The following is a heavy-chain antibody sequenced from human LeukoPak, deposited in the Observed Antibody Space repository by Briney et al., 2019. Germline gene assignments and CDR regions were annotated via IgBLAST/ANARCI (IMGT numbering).Heavy chain of an antibody. Sequence: PGRSLRLSCAASGFTFYDYAMHWVRQAPGKGLEWVSGIRWNSGSIGYTDSVKGRFTISRDNAKNSLYLQMNSLRPEDTALYYCAKASRVVDYFDYWGQGTLVTVSS. V-gene: IGHV3-9*01. J-gene: IGHJ4*02. CDR1: GFTFYDYA. D-gene: IGHD2-2*01. CDR3: AKASRVVDYFDY. CDR2: IRWNSGSI.